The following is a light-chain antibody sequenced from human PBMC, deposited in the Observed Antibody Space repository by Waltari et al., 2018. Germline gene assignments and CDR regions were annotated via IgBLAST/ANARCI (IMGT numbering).Light chain of an antibody. CDR1: RSVSGDY. Sequence: EVVLTQSPGTLSLSPGERATLSCGASRSVSGDYLAWYQQKPGQAPRLLIHSSSSRATGVPDRCSGSGSGTDFTLTISRLEPEDFAVYYCHQYGNSPFTFGPGTKVDIK. CDR3: HQYGNSPFT. J-gene: IGKJ3*01. V-gene: IGKV3-20*01. CDR2: SSS.